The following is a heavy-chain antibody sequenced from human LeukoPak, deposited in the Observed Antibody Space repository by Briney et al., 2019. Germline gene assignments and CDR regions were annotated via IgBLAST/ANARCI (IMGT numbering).Heavy chain of an antibody. CDR3: ARDYGFGESNYFDY. CDR1: GGTFSSYA. CDR2: IIPTFGTA. D-gene: IGHD3-10*01. Sequence: SVKVSCKASGGTFSSYAISWVRQAPGQGLEWMGGIIPTFGTANYAQKFQGRVTITTDESTSTAYMELSSLRPEDTAVYYCARDYGFGESNYFDYWGQGTLVTVSS. J-gene: IGHJ4*02. V-gene: IGHV1-69*05.